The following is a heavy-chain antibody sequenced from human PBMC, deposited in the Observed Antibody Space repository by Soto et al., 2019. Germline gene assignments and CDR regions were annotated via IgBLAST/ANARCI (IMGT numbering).Heavy chain of an antibody. CDR1: GGSVTSDEDY. Sequence: SETLSLTCTVSGGSVTSDEDYWSWIRQSPGKGLEWIGYISNSGSTGYNPPLKTRLSMSVDRSKNQFTLRLTSVTAADTAVYFCATESGSTYGYFDYWGQGTQVTAPQ. CDR2: ISNSGST. D-gene: IGHD5-18*01. CDR3: ATESGSTYGYFDY. J-gene: IGHJ4*02. V-gene: IGHV4-30-4*01.